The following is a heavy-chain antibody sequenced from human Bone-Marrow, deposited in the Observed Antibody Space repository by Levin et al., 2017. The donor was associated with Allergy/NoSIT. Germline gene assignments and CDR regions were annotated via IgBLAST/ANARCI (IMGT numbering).Heavy chain of an antibody. CDR1: GGSMRDDEYY. J-gene: IGHJ3*02. V-gene: IGHV4-30-4*01. D-gene: IGHD4/OR15-4a*01. Sequence: SETLSLTCSVSGGSMRDDEYYWSWIRQSPGKGLEWIGYIYYGGNPYINPSLRSRVAMSLDASNYQFSLRLNSLTAADTAVYFCARGMRDYVTKVLEKFDRWGQGKMVTVSS. CDR2: IYYGGNP. CDR3: ARGMRDYVTKVLEKFDR.